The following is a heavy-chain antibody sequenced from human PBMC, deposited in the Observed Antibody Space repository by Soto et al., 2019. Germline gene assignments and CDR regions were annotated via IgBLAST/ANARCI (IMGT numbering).Heavy chain of an antibody. Sequence: QVQLVESGGGLVKPGGSLRLSCAASGFTFRDNYMTWIRQAPGKGLQWISYITSSGSYRHYADSVKGRFTISRDNANNSLYLQMNNLRAEDTAVYYCAKTPNYYYYMDVWGKGTKVIVSS. V-gene: IGHV3-11*01. CDR1: GFTFRDNY. CDR2: ITSSGSYR. CDR3: AKTPNYYYYMDV. J-gene: IGHJ6*03.